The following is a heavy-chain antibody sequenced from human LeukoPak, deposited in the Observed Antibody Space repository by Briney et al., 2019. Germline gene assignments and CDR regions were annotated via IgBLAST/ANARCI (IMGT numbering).Heavy chain of an antibody. CDR1: GFTFSSYG. J-gene: IGHJ6*02. CDR2: ISYDGSNK. Sequence: PGGSLRLSCAASGFTFSSYGMHWVRQAPGKGLEWVAVISYDGSNKYYADSVKGRFTISRDNSKDTLYLQMNSLRAEDTAVYYCARNYFKGYFDWTYGMDVWGQGTTVTVSS. V-gene: IGHV3-30*03. CDR3: ARNYFKGYFDWTYGMDV. D-gene: IGHD3-9*01.